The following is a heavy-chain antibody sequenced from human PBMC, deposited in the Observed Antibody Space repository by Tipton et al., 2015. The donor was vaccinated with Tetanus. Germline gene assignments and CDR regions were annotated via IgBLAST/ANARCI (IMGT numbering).Heavy chain of an antibody. CDR2: TVIGSDKT. CDR1: GPTFSSSA. J-gene: IGHJ4*02. V-gene: IGHV1-58*01. Sequence: QLVQSGPEVKKPGTSVKVSCKALGPTFSSSAVQWVRQARGQGLEWIGWTVIGSDKTKYAQKFQDRVTITRDTSTSTAYMELRSLRSDDTAVFYCARSPGSGLYCSSTLCYTYWFDYWGQGTLITVSS. CDR3: ARSPGSGLYCSSTLCYTYWFDY. D-gene: IGHD2-2*02.